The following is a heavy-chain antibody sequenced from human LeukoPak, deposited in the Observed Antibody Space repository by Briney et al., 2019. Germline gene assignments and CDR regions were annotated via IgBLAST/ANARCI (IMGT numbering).Heavy chain of an antibody. CDR1: GGSFSGYY. Sequence: SETLSLTCAVYGGSFSGYYCSWIRQPPGKGLEWIGEINHSGSTNYNPSLKSRVTISVDTSKNQLSLKLSSVTAADTAVYYCARGTAYYYDSSGYDVIDYWGQGTLVTVSS. V-gene: IGHV4-34*01. CDR3: ARGTAYYYDSSGYDVIDY. J-gene: IGHJ4*02. D-gene: IGHD3-22*01. CDR2: INHSGST.